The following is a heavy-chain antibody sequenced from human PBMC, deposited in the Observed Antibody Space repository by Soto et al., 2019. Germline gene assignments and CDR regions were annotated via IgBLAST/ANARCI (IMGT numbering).Heavy chain of an antibody. J-gene: IGHJ4*02. CDR1: GFTFSSYA. CDR2: ISGSGGST. Sequence: GGSLRLSCAASGFTFSSYAMSWVRQAPGKGLEWVSAISGSGGSTYYADSVKSRFTISRENSKNKLYLQMNSLRAEDTAVYYCAKDHGNWNDEGFDYWGQGTLVTVSS. CDR3: AKDHGNWNDEGFDY. D-gene: IGHD1-1*01. V-gene: IGHV3-23*01.